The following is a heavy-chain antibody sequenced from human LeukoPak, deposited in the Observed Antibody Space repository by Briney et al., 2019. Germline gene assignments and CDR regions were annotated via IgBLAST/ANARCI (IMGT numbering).Heavy chain of an antibody. Sequence: ALVKVSCKASGYTFTGYYMHWVRQAPGQGLEWMGWINPNSGGTNYAQKFQGRVTMTRDTSISTAYMELSRLRSDDTAVYYCARGPRIAVARGRNWFDPWGQGTLVTVSS. CDR2: INPNSGGT. J-gene: IGHJ5*02. V-gene: IGHV1-2*02. CDR3: ARGPRIAVARGRNWFDP. D-gene: IGHD6-19*01. CDR1: GYTFTGYY.